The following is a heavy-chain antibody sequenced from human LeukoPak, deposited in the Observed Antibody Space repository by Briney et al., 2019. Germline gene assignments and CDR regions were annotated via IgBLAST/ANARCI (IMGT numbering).Heavy chain of an antibody. CDR3: ARWDSTKVDP. J-gene: IGHJ5*02. V-gene: IGHV1-3*01. D-gene: IGHD2-2*01. Sequence: ASVKVSCKASGYTFTTYAIHWVRQAPGQGLEWMGWINAGNGNTKYSQKFQGRVTFSSDTSASTAYMELSSLRSEDTAVYYCARWDSTKVDPWGQGTLVTVSS. CDR1: GYTFTTYA. CDR2: INAGNGNT.